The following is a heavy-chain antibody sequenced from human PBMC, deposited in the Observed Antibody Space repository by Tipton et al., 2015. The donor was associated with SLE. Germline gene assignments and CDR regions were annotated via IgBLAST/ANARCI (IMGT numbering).Heavy chain of an antibody. V-gene: IGHV4-4*07. CDR3: VRDPLRDYIQRKDWYFDL. CDR1: GGSITHYY. CDR2: ICCGGST. Sequence: TLSLTCTVSGGSITHYYWGWVRQPAGKGLEWIGRICCGGSTNYNPSLKSRVTISVDTSKNQFSLKLSSVTAADTAVYYCVRDPLRDYIQRKDWYFDLWGRGTQVTVSS. J-gene: IGHJ2*01. D-gene: IGHD4-11*01.